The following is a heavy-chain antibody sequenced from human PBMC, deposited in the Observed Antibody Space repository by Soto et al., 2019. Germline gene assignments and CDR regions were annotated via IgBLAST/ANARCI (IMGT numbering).Heavy chain of an antibody. V-gene: IGHV1-24*01. J-gene: IGHJ4*02. CDR2: LDPEDGET. CDR3: AAGGTRWLHSPFDY. Sequence: QVQLLQSGAEVKKPGASVKDSCKVSGHTLTDLSMHWMRQAPGRRLEWMGGLDPEDGETIFAQKFQGRVTMTEDTSTDSTYMELTSLRSEDTAVYYCAAGGTRWLHSPFDYWGQGTLVTISS. CDR1: GHTLTDLS. D-gene: IGHD1-1*01.